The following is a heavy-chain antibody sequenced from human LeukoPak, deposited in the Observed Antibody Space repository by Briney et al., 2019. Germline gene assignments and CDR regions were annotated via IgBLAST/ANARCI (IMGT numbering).Heavy chain of an antibody. CDR3: ASSHKRFDY. J-gene: IGHJ4*02. V-gene: IGHV4-34*01. CDR1: GGSFSGYY. Sequence: SETLSLTCAVYGGSFSGYYWSWIRQPPGKGLEWIGEINHSGSTNYNPSLKSRVTISVDTSKNQFSLKLSSVTAADTAVYYCASSHKRFDYWGQGNLVTVSS. CDR2: INHSGST.